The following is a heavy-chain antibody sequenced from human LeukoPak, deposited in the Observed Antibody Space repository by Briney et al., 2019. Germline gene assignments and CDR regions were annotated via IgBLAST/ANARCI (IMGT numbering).Heavy chain of an antibody. CDR2: INHSGST. CDR1: GGSFSGYY. J-gene: IGHJ5*02. D-gene: IGHD4-17*01. V-gene: IGHV4-34*01. Sequence: SSETLSLTCAVYGGSFSGYYWSWIRQPPGKGLEWIGEINHSGSTNYNPSLKSRATISVDTSKNQFSLKLSSVTAADTAVYYCARDYATDWFDPWGQGTLVTVSS. CDR3: ARDYATDWFDP.